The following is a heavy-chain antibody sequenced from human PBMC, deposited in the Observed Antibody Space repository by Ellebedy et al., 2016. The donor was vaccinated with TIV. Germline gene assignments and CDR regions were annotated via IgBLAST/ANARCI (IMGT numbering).Heavy chain of an antibody. J-gene: IGHJ6*02. Sequence: ETLSLTXAVSGGSFSGFYWNWIRQSPGKGLEWVAALTDTDHGTHYADSVKGRFIISRDISKNTLFLQMNSLRPEDTAVYYCAKGAYNNHYYGMDVWGQGTTVTVSS. CDR3: AKGAYNNHYYGMDV. CDR1: GGSFSGFY. D-gene: IGHD4-11*01. CDR2: LTDTDHGT. V-gene: IGHV3-23*01.